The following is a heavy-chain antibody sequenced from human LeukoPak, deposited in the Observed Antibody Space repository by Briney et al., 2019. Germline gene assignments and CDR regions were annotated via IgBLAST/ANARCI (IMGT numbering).Heavy chain of an antibody. D-gene: IGHD3-3*01. CDR3: ARGAITIFGVVALNNWFDP. J-gene: IGHJ5*02. CDR2: INHSGST. Sequence: SETLSLTCAVYGGSFSGYYWSWIRQPPGKGLEWIGEINHSGSTNYNPSLKSRVTISVDTSKNQFSLKLSSVTAADTAVYYCARGAITIFGVVALNNWFDPWGQGTLVTVSS. V-gene: IGHV4-34*01. CDR1: GGSFSGYY.